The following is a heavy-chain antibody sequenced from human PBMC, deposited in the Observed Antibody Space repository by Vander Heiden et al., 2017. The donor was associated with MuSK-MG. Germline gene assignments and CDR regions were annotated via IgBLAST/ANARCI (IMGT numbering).Heavy chain of an antibody. CDR2: IKSKTDGGTA. CDR1: GFTFSSAC. V-gene: IGHV3-15*01. CDR3: TIDYDDSISRGDY. Sequence: EVHLVESGGGLVKPVGSLRVSCAASGFTFSSACMSWVRQAPGKGLEWVGSIKSKTDGGTADYAAPVKGRFAISRDDSKKTLSLQLERLKTEDKDVYYCTIDYDDSISRGDYGVQGTMVTVSS. D-gene: IGHD3-22*01. J-gene: IGHJ4*02.